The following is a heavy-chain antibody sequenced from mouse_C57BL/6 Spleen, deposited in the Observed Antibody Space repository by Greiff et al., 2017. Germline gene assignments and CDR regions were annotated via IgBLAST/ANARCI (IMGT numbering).Heavy chain of an antibody. CDR1: GFTFSSYA. Sequence: EVQLVESGEGLVKPGGSLKLSCAASGFTFSSYAMSWVRQTPEKRLEWVAYISSGGDYIYYADTVKGRFTISRDNARNTLYLQMSSLKSEDTAMYYCTRSYDYDGTPLYAMDYWGQGTSVTVSS. V-gene: IGHV5-9-1*02. D-gene: IGHD2-4*01. J-gene: IGHJ4*01. CDR3: TRSYDYDGTPLYAMDY. CDR2: ISSGGDYI.